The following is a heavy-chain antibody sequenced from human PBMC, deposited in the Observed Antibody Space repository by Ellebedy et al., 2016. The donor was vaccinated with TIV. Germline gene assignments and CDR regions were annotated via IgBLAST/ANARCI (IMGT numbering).Heavy chain of an antibody. D-gene: IGHD6-19*01. CDR2: IRSTGSDQ. CDR1: GFTFSSYA. Sequence: GESLKISCAASGFTFSSYAMSWVRQPPGKGLEWVSSIRSTGSDQYYAESARGRFTISRDNAQNSLFLQMNSLRDEDTAVYYCARIISSGAYWGQGTLVTVSS. CDR3: ARIISSGAY. V-gene: IGHV3-21*01. J-gene: IGHJ4*02.